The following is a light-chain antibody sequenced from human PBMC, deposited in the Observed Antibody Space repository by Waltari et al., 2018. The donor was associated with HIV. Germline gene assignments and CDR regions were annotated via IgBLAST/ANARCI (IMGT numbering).Light chain of an antibody. J-gene: IGLJ2*01. Sequence: QSALTQPPSASGSPGQSVTISCPGTSSDVGRYVYVSWYHQHPGKAPKPLIDEVNKRPSGVPDRFSGSKSDNTASLTVSGLQAEDEAEYSCTSYAGINPVAFGGGTKLTVL. V-gene: IGLV2-8*01. CDR2: EVN. CDR1: SSDVGRYVY. CDR3: TSYAGINPVA.